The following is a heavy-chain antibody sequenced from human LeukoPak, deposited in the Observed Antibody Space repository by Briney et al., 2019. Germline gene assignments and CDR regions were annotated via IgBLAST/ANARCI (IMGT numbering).Heavy chain of an antibody. CDR3: ARASTYYYDSRGYGMDV. CDR2: ISSTSSTI. D-gene: IGHD3-22*01. Sequence: GGSLRLSCAASGFTFRSYSMNWVRQAPGKGLEWASYISSTSSTIYYADSVKGRFTISIDNAKNSLYLQMNSLRTEDTAVYYCARASTYYYDSRGYGMDVWGQGTTVTVSS. CDR1: GFTFRSYS. V-gene: IGHV3-48*04. J-gene: IGHJ6*02.